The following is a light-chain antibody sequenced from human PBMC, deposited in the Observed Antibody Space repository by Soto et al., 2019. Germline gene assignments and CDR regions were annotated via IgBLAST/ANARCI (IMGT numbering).Light chain of an antibody. CDR2: AAS. V-gene: IGKV1-9*01. CDR1: QDVSRY. CDR3: QQLNSYVFA. Sequence: DLQLTQSPSFLSASVGDRVTITCRASQDVSRYLAWYQQKPGKAPNLLIYAASTLRSGVPSRFSGSVSETEFTLTISSLQPEDFATYYCQQLNSYVFAFGPGTKVDIK. J-gene: IGKJ3*01.